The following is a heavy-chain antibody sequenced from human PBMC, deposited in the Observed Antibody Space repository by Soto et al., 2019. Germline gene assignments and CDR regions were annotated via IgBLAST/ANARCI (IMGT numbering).Heavy chain of an antibody. J-gene: IGHJ4*02. CDR1: SVSNAW. V-gene: IGHV3-15*07. CDR3: TTGSRGWLPYYFDY. CDR2: IKSKTDGGTT. D-gene: IGHD5-12*01. Sequence: SVSNAWMNWVRQAPGKGLEWVGRIKSKTDGGTTDYAAPVKGRFTISRDDSKNTLYLQINSLKTEDKAVYYCTTGSRGWLPYYFDYWGQGTLVTVSS.